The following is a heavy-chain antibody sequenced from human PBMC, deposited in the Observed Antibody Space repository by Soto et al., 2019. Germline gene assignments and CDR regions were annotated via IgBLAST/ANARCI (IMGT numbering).Heavy chain of an antibody. V-gene: IGHV1-3*01. CDR2: INAGNGDT. D-gene: IGHD3-9*01. CDR3: ARADILTGYYLDY. J-gene: IGHJ4*02. CDR1: GYTFTSYA. Sequence: ASVKVSCKASGYTFTSYAMHWVRQAPGQSLEWMGWINAGNGDTKYSQKFQDRVTIIRDASASTAYMELSSLRSEDTAVYFCARADILTGYYLDYWGPGTLVTVS.